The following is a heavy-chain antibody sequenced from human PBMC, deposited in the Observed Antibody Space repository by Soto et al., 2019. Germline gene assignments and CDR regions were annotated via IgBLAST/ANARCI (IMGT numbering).Heavy chain of an antibody. J-gene: IGHJ4*02. CDR3: ARGGPLRYPIDY. D-gene: IGHD3-9*01. Sequence: SETLSLTCAVYGGSFSGYYWSWIRQPPGKGLEWIGEINHSGSTNYNPSLKSRVTISVDTSKNQFSLKLSSVTAADTAVYYCARGGPLRYPIDYWGQGTLVTVSS. V-gene: IGHV4-34*01. CDR1: GGSFSGYY. CDR2: INHSGST.